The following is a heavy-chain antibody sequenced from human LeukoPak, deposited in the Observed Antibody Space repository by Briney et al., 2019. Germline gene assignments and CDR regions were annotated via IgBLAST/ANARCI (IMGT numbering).Heavy chain of an antibody. Sequence: GASVKVSCKASGYTFTGYHMHWVRQAPGQGLEWMGWINPNSGGTNYAQKFQGRVTMTRDTSITTAYMELSRLRSDDTAVYYCARGRGSGYYWELDYWGQGTLVTVSS. D-gene: IGHD3-22*01. CDR1: GYTFTGYH. V-gene: IGHV1-2*02. CDR3: ARGRGSGYYWELDY. J-gene: IGHJ4*02. CDR2: INPNSGGT.